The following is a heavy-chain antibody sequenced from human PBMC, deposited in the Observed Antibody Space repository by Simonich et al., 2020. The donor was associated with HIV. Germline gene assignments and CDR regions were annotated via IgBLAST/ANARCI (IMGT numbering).Heavy chain of an antibody. CDR1: GGSLSGYY. D-gene: IGHD4-17*01. V-gene: IGHV4-34*01. Sequence: QVQLQQWGAGLLKPSETLSLTCAVYGGSLSGYYWSWIRQPPGKGLERIGEINHSGSPNYNPSLKSRVTISVDTSKNQFSLKLSSVTAADTAVYYCARRHPTTVTTPYFDYWGQGTLVTVSS. CDR3: ARRHPTTVTTPYFDY. CDR2: INHSGSP. J-gene: IGHJ4*02.